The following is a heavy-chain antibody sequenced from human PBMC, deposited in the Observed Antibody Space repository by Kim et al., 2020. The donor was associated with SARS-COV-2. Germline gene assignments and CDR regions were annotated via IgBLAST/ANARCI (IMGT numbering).Heavy chain of an antibody. CDR2: IYYSGST. CDR3: ARRYVWGSYLYGMDV. V-gene: IGHV4-31*03. Sequence: SETLSLTCTVSGGSISSGGYYWSWIRQHPGKGLEWIGYIYYSGSTYYNPSLKSRVTISVDTSKNQFSLKLSSVTAADTAVYYSARRYVWGSYLYGMDVWGQGTTVTVSS. D-gene: IGHD3-16*02. CDR1: GGSISSGGYY. J-gene: IGHJ6*02.